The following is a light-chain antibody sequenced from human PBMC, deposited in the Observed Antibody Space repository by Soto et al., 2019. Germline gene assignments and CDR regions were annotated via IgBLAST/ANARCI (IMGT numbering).Light chain of an antibody. CDR2: AAS. Sequence: DIQMTQSPSSLSAYVGDRVAITCRASQSICIYLNWYPQKPWKAPKLLIYAASSLQSGVPSRFSGSGSGTDFTLTISSLQPEDFATYYCQQSYSTPPETFGQGTNVDI. CDR3: QQSYSTPPET. CDR1: QSICIY. J-gene: IGKJ1*01. V-gene: IGKV1-39*01.